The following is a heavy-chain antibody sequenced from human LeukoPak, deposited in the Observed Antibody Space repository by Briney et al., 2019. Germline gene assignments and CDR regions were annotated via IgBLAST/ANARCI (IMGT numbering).Heavy chain of an antibody. Sequence: GGSLRLSCAASGFTFSNVYMNWVRQAPGKGLEWVSAISGSGGSTYYADSVKGRFTISRDNSKNTLYLQMNSLRAEDTAVYYCAKMFWAYGHRGDFDYWGQGTLVTVSS. CDR2: ISGSGGST. CDR3: AKMFWAYGHRGDFDY. J-gene: IGHJ4*02. V-gene: IGHV3-23*01. CDR1: GFTFSNVY. D-gene: IGHD3-10*02.